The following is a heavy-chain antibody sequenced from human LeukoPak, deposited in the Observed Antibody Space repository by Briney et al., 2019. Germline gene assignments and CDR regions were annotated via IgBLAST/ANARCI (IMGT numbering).Heavy chain of an antibody. J-gene: IGHJ4*02. Sequence: GGSLRLSCAASGITFSSFGMHWARQAPGKGLEWLAIISYDGNNKYYADSVKGRFTISRDNSKNTVYLQMNSLRAEDTAVYYCAKDRYYYGSGTYPLDYWAREPWSPSPQ. CDR3: AKDRYYYGSGTYPLDY. D-gene: IGHD3-10*01. CDR2: ISYDGNNK. CDR1: GITFSSFG. V-gene: IGHV3-30*18.